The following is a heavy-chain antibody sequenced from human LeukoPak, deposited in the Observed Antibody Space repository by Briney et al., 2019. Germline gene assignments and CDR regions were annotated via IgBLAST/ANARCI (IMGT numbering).Heavy chain of an antibody. D-gene: IGHD6-19*01. CDR3: AKDSKGYSSGWDLDY. CDR2: ISGSGDNT. V-gene: IGHV3-23*01. J-gene: IGHJ4*02. CDR1: GFAFSSYG. Sequence: GGSLRLSCAASGFAFSSYGMSWVRQAPGKGLEWVSTISGSGDNTYYADSVKGRFTISRDNSKNTLYLQMNSLRAEDTALYYCAKDSKGYSSGWDLDYWGQGTLVTVSS.